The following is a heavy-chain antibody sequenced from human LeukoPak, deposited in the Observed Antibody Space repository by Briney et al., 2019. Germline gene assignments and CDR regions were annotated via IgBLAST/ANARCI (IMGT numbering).Heavy chain of an antibody. CDR2: INPSGGST. CDR1: GYTFTSYY. V-gene: IGHV1-46*01. J-gene: IGHJ5*02. Sequence: ASVKVSCKASGYTFTSYYMHWVRQAPGQGLEWMGIINPSGGSTSYAQKFQGRVTMTRDTSTSTVYMELSSLRSEDTAVYYCARGVYGDYGSDWFDPWGQGTLVTVSS. D-gene: IGHD4-17*01. CDR3: ARGVYGDYGSDWFDP.